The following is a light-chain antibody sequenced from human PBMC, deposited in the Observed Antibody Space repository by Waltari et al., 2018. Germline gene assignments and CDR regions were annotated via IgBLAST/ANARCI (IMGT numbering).Light chain of an antibody. CDR3: QQLNSYPLT. Sequence: DIQLTQSPSFLSASVRDRVTITCRASQGIINYLAWYQQKPGKAPKHLIFYASTLQSGVPSRFSGSGSGTEFSLTISSLQPEDFATYYCQQLNSYPLTFGGGTKVEIK. CDR2: YAS. CDR1: QGIINY. V-gene: IGKV1-9*01. J-gene: IGKJ4*01.